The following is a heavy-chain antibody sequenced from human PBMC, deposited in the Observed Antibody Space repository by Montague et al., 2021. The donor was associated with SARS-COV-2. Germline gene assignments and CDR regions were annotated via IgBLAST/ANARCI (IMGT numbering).Heavy chain of an antibody. Sequence: SETLSLTCAVYGGSFSGYYWSWIRQPPGKGLEWIGEINHRGTTNYNPSLKSRVTISVDTSKNQFSLKLSSVTAADTAVYYCARGYQLRFLEWSSRQSSFDHWGQGTLVTVSS. CDR2: INHRGTT. CDR3: ARGYQLRFLEWSSRQSSFDH. V-gene: IGHV4-34*01. D-gene: IGHD3-3*01. CDR1: GGSFSGYY. J-gene: IGHJ4*02.